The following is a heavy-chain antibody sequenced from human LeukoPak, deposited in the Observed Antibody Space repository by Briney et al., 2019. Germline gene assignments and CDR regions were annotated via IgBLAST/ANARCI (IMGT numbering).Heavy chain of an antibody. V-gene: IGHV3-11*01. CDR2: ISSSGSTT. CDR1: GFTFSDYY. J-gene: IGHJ6*03. D-gene: IGHD2-2*02. Sequence: PGGSQRLSCAASGFTFSDYYMSWIRQAPGKGLEWVSYISSSGSTTYYADSVKGRFTISRDNSKNTLYLRMNSLRAEDTAVYYCAKYPDHYYYYMDVWGKGTTVTVSS. CDR3: AKYPDHYYYYMDV.